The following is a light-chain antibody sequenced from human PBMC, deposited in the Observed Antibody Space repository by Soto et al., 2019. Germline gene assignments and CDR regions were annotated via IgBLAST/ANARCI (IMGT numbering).Light chain of an antibody. CDR3: SSYTNKDTLL. CDR1: SGNVGGYDH. Sequence: QSALTQPASVSGSPGRSFTISSTGTSGNVGGYDHVSWYQKHPGKAPKLIIYDVTVRPSGISPRFSGSKSDNTASLAVSGLQPEDEADYYCSSYTNKDTLLFGGGTKLTVL. CDR2: DVT. V-gene: IGLV2-14*03. J-gene: IGLJ3*02.